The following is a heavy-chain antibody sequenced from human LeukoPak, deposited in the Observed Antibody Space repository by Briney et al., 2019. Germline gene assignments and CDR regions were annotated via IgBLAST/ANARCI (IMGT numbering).Heavy chain of an antibody. Sequence: GGSLRLSCAASGFTFITFSMIWVRQPPGKGLEWVSSIFPSGGEIHYADSVRGRFTISRDNSKSTLSLQMNSLRADDTAIYYCATYRQVLLPFESWGQGTLVTVSS. CDR3: ATYRQVLLPFES. J-gene: IGHJ4*02. CDR2: IFPSGGEI. V-gene: IGHV3-23*01. D-gene: IGHD2-8*02. CDR1: GFTFITFS.